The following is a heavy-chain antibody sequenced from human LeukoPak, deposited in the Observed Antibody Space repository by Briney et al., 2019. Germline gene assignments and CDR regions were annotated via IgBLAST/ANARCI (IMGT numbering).Heavy chain of an antibody. D-gene: IGHD1-20*01. CDR1: GFTFSSYS. Sequence: GTSLRLSCAASGFTFSSYSMNWVRQAPGKGLEWVSSISSSSSYIYYADSVKGRFTISRDNAKNSLYLQMNSLRAEDTAVYYCARAGNWNYYYGMDVWGQGTTVTVSS. V-gene: IGHV3-21*01. CDR3: ARAGNWNYYYGMDV. J-gene: IGHJ6*02. CDR2: ISSSSSYI.